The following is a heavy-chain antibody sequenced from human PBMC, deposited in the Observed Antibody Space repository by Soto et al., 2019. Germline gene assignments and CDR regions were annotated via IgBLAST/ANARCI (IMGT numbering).Heavy chain of an antibody. CDR3: ARSALLGWLQAWHVDY. J-gene: IGHJ4*02. D-gene: IGHD5-12*01. CDR1: GYTFTTYY. V-gene: IGHV1-46*01. Sequence: QVQLVQSGAEVKKPGASVKVSCKASGYTFTTYYIHWVRQAPGQGLEWIGVINPSGGSATYAQNLQDRVTMTRDTSTSTVTMELGSLTTDVTALYYCARSALLGWLQAWHVDYWGQGALVTVSS. CDR2: INPSGGSA.